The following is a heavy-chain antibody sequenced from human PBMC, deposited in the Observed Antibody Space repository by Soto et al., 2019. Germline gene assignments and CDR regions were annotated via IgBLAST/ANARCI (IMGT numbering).Heavy chain of an antibody. CDR3: VHKSVVAVRQRGLFDY. CDR1: GFSLSTSGVG. D-gene: IGHD6-6*01. V-gene: IGHV2-5*02. Sequence: GSGPTLVNPTQTLTLTCTFSGFSLSTSGVGVGWIRQPPGKALEWPALIYWDDDKRYSPSQESRLTITKDTSKNQVVLTMTNMDPVDTATYYCVHKSVVAVRQRGLFDYWGQGTRVTVSS. CDR2: IYWDDDK. J-gene: IGHJ4*02.